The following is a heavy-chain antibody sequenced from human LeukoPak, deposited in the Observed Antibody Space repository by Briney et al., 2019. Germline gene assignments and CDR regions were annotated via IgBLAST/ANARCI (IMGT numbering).Heavy chain of an antibody. CDR2: ILHDGSDK. Sequence: GGSLRLSCAASGFFFSTYTMDRVRQAPGKGLEWVALILHDGSDKNYADSVKGRFTISRDNSKNTVHLQMNSLRPEDTAVYYCVRDGMAGTPNAFDMWGQGTMVTVSS. V-gene: IGHV3-30*04. CDR1: GFFFSTYT. J-gene: IGHJ3*02. CDR3: VRDGMAGTPNAFDM. D-gene: IGHD6-19*01.